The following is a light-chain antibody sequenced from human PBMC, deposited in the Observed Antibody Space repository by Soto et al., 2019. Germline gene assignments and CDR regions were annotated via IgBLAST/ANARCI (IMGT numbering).Light chain of an antibody. CDR2: STN. CDR1: TGAVTSSNY. Sequence: QAVLTQEPSLTVSPGGTVTLTCAVYTGAVTSSNYPNWFQQKPGQPPRALIYSTNHKYSWTPARFSGSLLGGKAALTLSGVQPEDEADYYCLLYYGGQLGVFGGGTKVTVL. V-gene: IGLV7-43*01. J-gene: IGLJ2*01. CDR3: LLYYGGQLGV.